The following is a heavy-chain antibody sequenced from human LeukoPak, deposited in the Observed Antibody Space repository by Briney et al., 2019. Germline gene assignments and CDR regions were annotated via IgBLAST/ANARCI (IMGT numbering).Heavy chain of an antibody. D-gene: IGHD5-18*01. Sequence: GGSLRLSCAASGFTFDDYAMHWVRQAPGKGLEWVSGISWNSGSIGYADSVKGRFTISRDNAKNSLYLQMNSLRAEDTAVYYCARQLWSGYDAFDIWGQGTMVTVSS. CDR1: GFTFDDYA. CDR2: ISWNSGSI. V-gene: IGHV3-9*01. CDR3: ARQLWSGYDAFDI. J-gene: IGHJ3*02.